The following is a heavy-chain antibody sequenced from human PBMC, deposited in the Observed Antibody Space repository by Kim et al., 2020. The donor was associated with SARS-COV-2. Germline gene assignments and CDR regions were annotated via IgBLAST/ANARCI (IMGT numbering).Heavy chain of an antibody. CDR2: IYPGDSDT. V-gene: IGHV5-51*01. CDR1: GYFFTSYW. J-gene: IGHJ4*02. D-gene: IGHD1-1*01. CDR3: ARGSSALYGTFYFDY. Sequence: GESLKISCQGSGYFFTSYWIGWVRQMPGKGLEWMGIIYPGDSDTRYSPSFQGHVTISADKSISTAYLQWSSLKASDTAMYYCARGSSALYGTFYFDYWGQGAQVTVSS.